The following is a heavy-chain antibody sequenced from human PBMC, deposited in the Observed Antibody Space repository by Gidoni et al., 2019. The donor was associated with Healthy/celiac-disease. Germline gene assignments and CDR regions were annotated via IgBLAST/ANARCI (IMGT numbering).Heavy chain of an antibody. D-gene: IGHD3-22*01. CDR3: ARDEVPTMIVVGSPDY. CDR1: GFTFSSSS. Sequence: EVQLVESGGGLVTPGGSLRLSCAASGFTFSSSSMNWVRQAPGKGLEWVSSISSSSSYIYYADSVKGRFTISRDNAKNSLYLQMNSLRAEDTAVYYCARDEVPTMIVVGSPDYWGQGTLVTVSS. J-gene: IGHJ4*02. V-gene: IGHV3-21*01. CDR2: ISSSSSYI.